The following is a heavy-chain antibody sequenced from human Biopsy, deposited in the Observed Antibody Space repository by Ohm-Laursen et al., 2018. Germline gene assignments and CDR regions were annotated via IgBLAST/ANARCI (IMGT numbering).Heavy chain of an antibody. CDR1: GYTFASYY. D-gene: IGHD3-9*01. Sequence: SVKVSCKASGYTFASYYLHWVRQAPGHGLEWMGWINPNSGNANYAQSFQGRLTVTRDTSISTAYTELTSLTFDDTAIYYCARVPAYPSIDGYYGLDLWGQGTTVIVSS. CDR2: INPNSGNA. CDR3: ARVPAYPSIDGYYGLDL. J-gene: IGHJ6*02. V-gene: IGHV1-2*02.